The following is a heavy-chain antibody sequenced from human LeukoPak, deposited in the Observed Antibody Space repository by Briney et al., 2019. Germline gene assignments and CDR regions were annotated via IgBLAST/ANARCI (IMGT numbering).Heavy chain of an antibody. CDR3: TRLSATNWGWFDS. J-gene: IGHJ5*01. D-gene: IGHD7-27*01. V-gene: IGHV3-73*01. CDR2: IRIKANNYAT. CDR1: GFTFSDSV. Sequence: GGSLRLSCAASGFTFSDSVMHWVRQASGKGLEWVGRIRIKANNYATAYAESVKGRFTISRDDSKDTAYLQMSSLKIEDTAVYYCTRLSATNWGWFDSWGREPWSPSPQ.